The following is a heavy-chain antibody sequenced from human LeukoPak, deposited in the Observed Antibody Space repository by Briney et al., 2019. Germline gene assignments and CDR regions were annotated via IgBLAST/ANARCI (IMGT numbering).Heavy chain of an antibody. CDR3: ARYYDWYFDL. CDR2: ISSNGGST. Sequence: GGSLRLSCAASGFTFSSYALHWVRQAPGKGLEYVSAISSNGGSTYYANSVKGRFTISRDNSKNTLYLQMGSLRAEDMAVYYCARYYDWYFDLWGRGTLVTVSS. D-gene: IGHD1-26*01. CDR1: GFTFSSYA. V-gene: IGHV3-64*01. J-gene: IGHJ2*01.